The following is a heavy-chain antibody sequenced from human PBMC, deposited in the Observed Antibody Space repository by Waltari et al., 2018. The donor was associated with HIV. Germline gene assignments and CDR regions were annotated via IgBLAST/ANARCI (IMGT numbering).Heavy chain of an antibody. CDR1: GFTFSSYW. V-gene: IGHV3-74*01. D-gene: IGHD1-26*01. J-gene: IGHJ4*02. CDR3: AREGATSGSYYFDY. CDR2: INGDGSRT. Sequence: EVQLVESGGGLVQPGGSLRLSCEASGFTFSSYWMHWVRQAPGKGLVWVSRINGDGSRTRFADSVKGRFTISRDNAKNTLYLHMNSLTAEDTAVYYCAREGATSGSYYFDYWGQGTLATVSS.